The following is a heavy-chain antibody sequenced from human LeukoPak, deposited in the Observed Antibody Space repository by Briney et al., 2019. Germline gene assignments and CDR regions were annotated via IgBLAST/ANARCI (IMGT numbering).Heavy chain of an antibody. CDR2: IYYSGST. V-gene: IGHV4-39*07. D-gene: IGHD3-3*01. CDR3: ARGERFLEWLLYGWFDP. J-gene: IGHJ5*02. CDR1: GGSFSSYY. Sequence: PSETLSLTCAVYGGSFSSYYWGWIRQPPGKGLEWIGSIYYSGSTYYNPSLKSRVTISVDTSKNQFSLKLSSVTAADTAVYYCARGERFLEWLLYGWFDPWGQGTLVTVSS.